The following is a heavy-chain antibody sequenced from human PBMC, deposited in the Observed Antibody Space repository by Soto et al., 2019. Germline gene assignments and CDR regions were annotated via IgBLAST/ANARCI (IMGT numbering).Heavy chain of an antibody. CDR3: ARWWFGTAVCDY. CDR1: GYTFTNYA. Sequence: QVQLVQSGAEVKKPGASVKVSCKAYGYTFTNYAIHWVRQAPGQRLEWMGWINAGNGDTKHSQKFQGRVTITSDTAASTAYMELSSLRSEDTAVYYCARWWFGTAVCDYWGQGTLVTVSS. V-gene: IGHV1-3*01. CDR2: INAGNGDT. J-gene: IGHJ4*02. D-gene: IGHD3-10*01.